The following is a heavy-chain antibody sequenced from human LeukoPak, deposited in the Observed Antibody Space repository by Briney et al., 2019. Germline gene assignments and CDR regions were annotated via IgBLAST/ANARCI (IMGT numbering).Heavy chain of an antibody. D-gene: IGHD3-10*01. Sequence: ASETLSLTCTVSGGSISSYYWSWIRQPPGKGLEWIGYIYYSGSTNYNPSLKSRVTISVDTSKNQFSLKLSSVTAADTAVYYCARAQRFGQVLWGQGTLVTVSS. V-gene: IGHV4-59*01. CDR2: IYYSGST. CDR1: GGSISSYY. J-gene: IGHJ4*02. CDR3: ARAQRFGQVL.